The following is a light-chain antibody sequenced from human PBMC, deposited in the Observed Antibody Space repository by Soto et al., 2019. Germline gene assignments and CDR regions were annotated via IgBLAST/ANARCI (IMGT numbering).Light chain of an antibody. CDR1: QSVRTY. V-gene: IGKV3-11*01. CDR2: DAS. Sequence: EIVLTQSPVTLSLSPGERATLSCRASQSVRTYLAWYQVKPGQAPRLLIYDASRMASGVPARFSGSGSGTDFTLTISSLAPADFALYSCQQRNTWPPITFGQGTRLESK. CDR3: QQRNTWPPIT. J-gene: IGKJ5*01.